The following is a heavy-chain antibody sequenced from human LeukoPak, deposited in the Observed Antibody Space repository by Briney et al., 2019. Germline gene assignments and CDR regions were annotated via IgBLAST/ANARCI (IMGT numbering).Heavy chain of an antibody. CDR1: GGTFSSYA. V-gene: IGHV1-69*05. CDR3: ARLESGPYWDNTPIMDV. J-gene: IGHJ6*03. CDR2: IIPIFGTA. Sequence: SVKVSCKASGGTFSSYAISWVRQAPGQGLEWMGGIIPIFGTANYAQKFQGRVTITTDESTSTAYMELSSLRSEDTAVYYCARLESGPYWDNTPIMDVWGKGTTVTVSS. D-gene: IGHD1/OR15-1a*01.